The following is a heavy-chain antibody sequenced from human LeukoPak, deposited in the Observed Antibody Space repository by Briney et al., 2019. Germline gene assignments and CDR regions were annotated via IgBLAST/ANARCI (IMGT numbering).Heavy chain of an antibody. D-gene: IGHD2-15*01. CDR2: INPNSGGT. V-gene: IGHV1-2*02. CDR1: GYTFTGYY. CDR3: ARDRYRIVVVVAATRVYGY. J-gene: IGHJ4*02. Sequence: ASVTVSCKASGYTFTGYYMHWVRQAPGQGLEWMGWINPNSGGTNYAQKFQGRVTMTRDTSISTAYMELSRLRSDDTAVYYCARDRYRIVVVVAATRVYGYWGQGTLVTVSS.